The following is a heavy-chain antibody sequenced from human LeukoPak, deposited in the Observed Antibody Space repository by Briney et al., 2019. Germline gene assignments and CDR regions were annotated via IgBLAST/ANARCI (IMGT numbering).Heavy chain of an antibody. Sequence: GGSPRLSCAASGFTFSSYSMNWVRQAPGKGLEWVSSISSSSSYIYYADSVKGRFTISRDNAKNSLYLQMNSLRAEDTAVYYCARSLSTSYYFDYWGQGTLVTVSS. D-gene: IGHD1-1*01. J-gene: IGHJ4*02. CDR3: ARSLSTSYYFDY. CDR1: GFTFSSYS. V-gene: IGHV3-21*01. CDR2: ISSSSSYI.